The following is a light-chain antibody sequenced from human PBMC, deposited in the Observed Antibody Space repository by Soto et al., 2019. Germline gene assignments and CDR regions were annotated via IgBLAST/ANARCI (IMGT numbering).Light chain of an antibody. Sequence: EIVLTQSPATLSLSPGERATLSCRASQTVSSRFLAWYQQKPGQAPRLLIYGASSRATGIPDRFSGSGSGTDFTLTISRLEPEDFAVYYCQQYGSPWTFGQGTKVDIK. CDR3: QQYGSPWT. CDR1: QTVSSRF. J-gene: IGKJ1*01. V-gene: IGKV3-20*01. CDR2: GAS.